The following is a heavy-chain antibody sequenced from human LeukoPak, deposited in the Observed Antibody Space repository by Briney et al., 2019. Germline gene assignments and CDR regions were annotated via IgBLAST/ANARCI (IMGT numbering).Heavy chain of an antibody. CDR1: GASISSGDYY. Sequence: PSETLSLTCTVSGASISSGDYYWSWIRQPPGKGLEWIGYIYYSGTTNYNPSLKTRVTISVDTSKNQFSLKLSSVTAADTAVYYCARGPNYVWGSYRYFDYWAQGILVTVSS. J-gene: IGHJ4*02. CDR3: ARGPNYVWGSYRYFDY. CDR2: IYYSGTT. D-gene: IGHD3-16*02. V-gene: IGHV4-30-4*01.